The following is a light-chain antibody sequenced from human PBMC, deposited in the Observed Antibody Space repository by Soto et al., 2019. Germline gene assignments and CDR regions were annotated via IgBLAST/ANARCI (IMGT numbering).Light chain of an antibody. CDR1: SSNIGAGHV. CDR2: GSS. V-gene: IGLV1-40*01. J-gene: IGLJ2*01. CDR3: QSYDNTLSASV. Sequence: QAVVTQPPSVSGAPGQRVTISCTGSSSNIGAGHVVHWYQQFPGRAPNLLIYGSSNRPSGAPDRFSGSKSGTSASLAITGLQAEDEADYYCQSYDNTLSASVFGGGTKLTVL.